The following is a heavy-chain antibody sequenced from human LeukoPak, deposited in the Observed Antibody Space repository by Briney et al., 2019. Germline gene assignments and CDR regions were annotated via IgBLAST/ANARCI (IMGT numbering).Heavy chain of an antibody. D-gene: IGHD4-17*01. CDR1: GGPISSSGYY. V-gene: IGHV4-39*07. CDR2: MYYSGST. J-gene: IGHJ4*02. Sequence: PSETLSLTCTVSGGPISSSGYYWGWIRQPPGKGLEWIGSMYYSGSTYYNPSLMSRVTISADTPKNQFSLKLSSVTAADTAVYYCARLSTVTTSLDWWGQGILVTVSS. CDR3: ARLSTVTTSLDW.